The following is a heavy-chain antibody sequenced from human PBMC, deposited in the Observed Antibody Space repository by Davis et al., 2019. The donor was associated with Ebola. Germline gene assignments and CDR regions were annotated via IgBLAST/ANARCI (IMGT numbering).Heavy chain of an antibody. CDR1: GYSFTSYW. J-gene: IGHJ2*01. V-gene: IGHV5-51*01. D-gene: IGHD2-2*01. CDR3: ARGGYCSSTSCYVRWYFDL. CDR2: IYPGDSDT. Sequence: KVSCKGSGYSFTSYWIGWVRQMPGKGLEWMGIIYPGDSDTRYSPSFQGQVTISADKSISTAYLQWSSLKASDTAMYYCARGGYCSSTSCYVRWYFDLWGRGTLVTVSS.